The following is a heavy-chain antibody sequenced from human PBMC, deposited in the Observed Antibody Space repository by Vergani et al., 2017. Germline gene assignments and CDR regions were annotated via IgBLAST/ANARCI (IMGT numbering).Heavy chain of an antibody. V-gene: IGHV4-34*01. CDR3: ARGYYYDSSGYYYLDS. CDR2: INHSGST. CDR1: CGSFSGYY. D-gene: IGHD3-22*01. Sequence: QVQLQQWGAGLLKPSETLSLTCAVYCGSFSGYYWSWIRQPPGKGLEWIGEINHSGSTNYNPSLKSRVTISVDTSKNQFSLKLSSVTAADTAVYYCARGYYYDSSGYYYLDSWGQGTLVTVSS. J-gene: IGHJ4*02.